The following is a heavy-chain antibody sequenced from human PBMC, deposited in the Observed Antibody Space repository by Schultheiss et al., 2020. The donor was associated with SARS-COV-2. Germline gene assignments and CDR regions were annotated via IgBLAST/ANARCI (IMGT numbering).Heavy chain of an antibody. CDR2: ISYDGSNK. Sequence: GGSLRLSCAASGFTFSSYAMHWVRQAPGKGLEWVAVISYDGSNKYYADSVKGRFTISRDNSKNTLYLQMNSLRAEDTAVYYCAKDGYPGGATYYGMDVWGQGTTVTVSS. J-gene: IGHJ6*02. V-gene: IGHV3-30-3*01. CDR1: GFTFSSYA. D-gene: IGHD3-16*01. CDR3: AKDGYPGGATYYGMDV.